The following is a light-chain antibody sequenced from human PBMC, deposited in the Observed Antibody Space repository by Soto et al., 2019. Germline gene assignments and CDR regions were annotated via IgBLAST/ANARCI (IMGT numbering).Light chain of an antibody. J-gene: IGLJ3*02. Sequence: QSVLTQPPSASGTPGQRVTISCSGSSSNIGSNTVNWYQQLPGTAPKLLIHSNNQRPSGVPDRFSGSKSGTSASLAISGLQSEDEAYYYCATWDDSLNGGVFGGGTKLTVL. CDR3: ATWDDSLNGGV. CDR2: SNN. V-gene: IGLV1-44*01. CDR1: SSNIGSNT.